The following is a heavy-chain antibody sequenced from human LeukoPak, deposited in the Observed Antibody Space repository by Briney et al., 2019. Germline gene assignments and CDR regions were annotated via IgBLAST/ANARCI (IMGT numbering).Heavy chain of an antibody. CDR1: GYTFTSYG. D-gene: IGHD3-3*01. CDR2: ISAYNGNT. J-gene: IGHJ6*03. V-gene: IGHV1-18*01. CDR3: ARNLITIFGVVPSYYYYYMDV. Sequence: AASVKVSCKASGYTFTSYGIGWVRQAPGQGLEWMGWISAYNGNTNYAQKLQGRVTMTTDTSTSTAYMELRSLRSDDTAVYYCARNLITIFGVVPSYYYYYMDVWGKGTTVTVSS.